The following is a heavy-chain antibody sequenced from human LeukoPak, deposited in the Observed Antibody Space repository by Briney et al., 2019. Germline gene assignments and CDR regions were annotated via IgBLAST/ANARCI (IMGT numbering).Heavy chain of an antibody. CDR1: GFTFSSYW. V-gene: IGHV3-73*01. D-gene: IGHD5-18*01. CDR3: TITWIQLWSASVY. J-gene: IGHJ4*02. Sequence: GGSLRLSCAASGFTFSSYWMSWVRQASGKGLEWVGRIRSKANSYATAYAASVKGRFTISRDDSKNTAYLQMNSLKTEDTAVYYCTITWIQLWSASVYWGQGTLVTVSS. CDR2: IRSKANSYAT.